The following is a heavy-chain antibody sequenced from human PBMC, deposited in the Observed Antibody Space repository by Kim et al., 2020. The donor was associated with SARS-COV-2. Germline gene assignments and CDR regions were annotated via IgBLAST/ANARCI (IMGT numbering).Heavy chain of an antibody. V-gene: IGHV3-48*04. CDR3: ARGKGKNDY. CDR1: GFTFSSYS. CDR2: ISSSSSTI. Sequence: GGSLRLSCAASGFTFSSYSMNWVRQAPGKGLEWVSYISSSSSTIYYADSVKGRFTISRDNAKNSLYLQMNSLRAEDTAVYYCARGKGKNDYWGQGTLVTVSS. J-gene: IGHJ4*02.